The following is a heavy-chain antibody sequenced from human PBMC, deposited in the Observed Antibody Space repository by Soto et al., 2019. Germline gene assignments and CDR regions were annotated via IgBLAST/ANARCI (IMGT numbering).Heavy chain of an antibody. CDR1: GYTFTSYA. Sequence: GASVKVSCKASGYTFTSYAMHWVRQAPGQRLEWMGWINAGNGNTKYSQKFQGRVTITRDTSASTAYMELSSLRSEDTAVYYGAREDSYYWYFDLCGRGTLVTVSS. CDR3: AREDSYYWYFDL. J-gene: IGHJ2*01. V-gene: IGHV1-3*01. CDR2: INAGNGNT. D-gene: IGHD1-26*01.